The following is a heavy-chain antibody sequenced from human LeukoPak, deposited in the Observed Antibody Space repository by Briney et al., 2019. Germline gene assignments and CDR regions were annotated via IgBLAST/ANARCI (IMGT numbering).Heavy chain of an antibody. Sequence: GASVKVSCKASGGTFSSYAISWVRQAPGQGLEWMGRIIPIFGTANYAQKFQGRVTITTDESTSTAYTELSSLRYEDTAAYYCARDHIAAAGTITPCFDYWGQGTLVTVSS. CDR3: ARDHIAAAGTITPCFDY. CDR1: GGTFSSYA. D-gene: IGHD6-13*01. V-gene: IGHV1-69*05. J-gene: IGHJ4*02. CDR2: IIPIFGTA.